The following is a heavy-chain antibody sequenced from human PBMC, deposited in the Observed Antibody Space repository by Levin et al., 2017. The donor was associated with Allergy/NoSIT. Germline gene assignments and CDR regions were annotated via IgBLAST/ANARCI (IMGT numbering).Heavy chain of an antibody. D-gene: IGHD6-13*01. J-gene: IGHJ4*02. CDR2: IYYSGST. CDR1: GGSISSGGYY. Sequence: PSQTLSLTCTVSGGSISSGGYYWSWIRQHPGKGLEWIGYIYYSGSTYYNPSLKSRVTISVDTSKNQFSLKLSSVTAADTAVYYCARASGYSSSWYSEFYYYFDYWGQGTLVTVSS. CDR3: ARASGYSSSWYSEFYYYFDY. V-gene: IGHV4-31*03.